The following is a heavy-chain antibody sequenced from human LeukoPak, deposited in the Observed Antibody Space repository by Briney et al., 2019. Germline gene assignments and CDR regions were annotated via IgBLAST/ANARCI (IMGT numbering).Heavy chain of an antibody. J-gene: IGHJ4*02. CDR3: ARSRSGYNYAAMDY. Sequence: SETLSLTCTVSGGSISSYYWSWIRQPAGKGLEWIGRIYTSGSTNYNPSLKSRVTMSVDTSKNQFSLKLNSVTAADTAVYYCARSRSGYNYAAMDYWGQGTLVTVSS. D-gene: IGHD5-24*01. V-gene: IGHV4-4*07. CDR1: GGSISSYY. CDR2: IYTSGST.